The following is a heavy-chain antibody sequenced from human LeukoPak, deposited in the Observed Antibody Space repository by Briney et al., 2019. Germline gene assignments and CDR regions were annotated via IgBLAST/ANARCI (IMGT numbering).Heavy chain of an antibody. CDR1: GDSISSYF. CDR3: ARDDHRLTTVPYKYFDL. D-gene: IGHD4-17*01. J-gene: IGHJ2*01. Sequence: SETLSPTCTVSGDSISSYFWSWIRQPAGKGLEWIGRTYDSGSTNYNPSLKSRVTMSIDTSKNQFSLKLRSVTAADTAVYYCARDDHRLTTVPYKYFDLWGRGTLVTVSS. V-gene: IGHV4-4*07. CDR2: TYDSGST.